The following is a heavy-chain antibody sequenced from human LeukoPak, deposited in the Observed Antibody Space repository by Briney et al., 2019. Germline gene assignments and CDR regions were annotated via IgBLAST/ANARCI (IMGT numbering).Heavy chain of an antibody. D-gene: IGHD3-22*01. CDR2: ISGSGGST. CDR3: ARNRRGYWQRDAFDI. Sequence: GGSLRLSCAASGFTLSSYAMSWVRQAPGKGLEWVSAISGSGGSTYCADSVKGRFTISRDNSKNTLYLQMNSLRAEDTAVYYCARNRRGYWQRDAFDIWGQGTMVTVSS. V-gene: IGHV3-23*01. J-gene: IGHJ3*02. CDR1: GFTLSSYA.